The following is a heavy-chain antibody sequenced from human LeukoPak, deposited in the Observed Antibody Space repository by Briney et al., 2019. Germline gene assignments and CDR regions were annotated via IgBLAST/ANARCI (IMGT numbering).Heavy chain of an antibody. CDR1: GGSISSYY. Sequence: SETLSLTCTVSGGSISSYYWSWIRQPPGKGLEWIGYIYYSGSTNYNPSLKSRVTISADTSKNQFSLTLGSVSATDTAVYYCVSPRGFSYGYFDYWGQGTLVTVSS. CDR2: IYYSGST. J-gene: IGHJ4*02. V-gene: IGHV4-59*08. CDR3: VSPRGFSYGYFDY. D-gene: IGHD5-18*01.